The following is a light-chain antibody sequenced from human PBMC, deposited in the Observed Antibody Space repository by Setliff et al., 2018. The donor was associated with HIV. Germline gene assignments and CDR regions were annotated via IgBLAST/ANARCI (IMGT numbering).Light chain of an antibody. Sequence: QSALTHPASVSGPPGHSITISYDGPSSDVVAYNLVSWYQQYPGKAPKVIIYEVSERPSGVSRRFFVSQSGSTSSLTIAGLRAEDEADYYCCSYVTTNNSYVFGTGTKVSVL. J-gene: IGLJ1*01. CDR1: SSDVVAYNL. V-gene: IGLV2-23*02. CDR2: EVS. CDR3: CSYVTTNNSYV.